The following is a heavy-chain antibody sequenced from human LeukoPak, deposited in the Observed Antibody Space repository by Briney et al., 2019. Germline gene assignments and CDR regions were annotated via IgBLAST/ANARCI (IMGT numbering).Heavy chain of an antibody. V-gene: IGHV3-23*01. CDR1: GFTFSNYA. CDR2: ISGSDGTT. D-gene: IGHD1-1*01. J-gene: IGHJ5*02. CDR3: AKRGTGWFDP. Sequence: GGSLRLSCAASGFTFSNYAMSWVRQAPGKGLEWVSGISGSDGTTYYADSVKGRFTISRDNSKNTLYLQMNSLRAEDTAVYYCAKRGTGWFDPWGQGTLVTVSS.